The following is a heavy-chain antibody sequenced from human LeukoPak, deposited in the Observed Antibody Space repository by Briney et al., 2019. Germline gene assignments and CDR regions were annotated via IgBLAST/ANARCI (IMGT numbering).Heavy chain of an antibody. J-gene: IGHJ4*02. CDR2: IGTAGDT. CDR3: ARVAKERVGGVYYFDY. D-gene: IGHD1-1*01. Sequence: GGSLRLSCAASGFTFSDYDMHWVRQATGKGLEWVSAIGTAGDTYYTGSVKGRFTISRENDKNSLYLQMNSLRAEDTAVYYCARVAKERVGGVYYFDYWGQGTLVTVSS. CDR1: GFTFSDYD. V-gene: IGHV3-13*01.